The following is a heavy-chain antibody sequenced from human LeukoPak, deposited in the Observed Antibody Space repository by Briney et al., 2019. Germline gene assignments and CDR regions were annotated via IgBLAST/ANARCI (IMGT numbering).Heavy chain of an antibody. J-gene: IGHJ4*02. Sequence: PGESLKISCKGSGYSFTSYWIGWVRRMPGKGLEGMGIIYPGDSDTRYSPSFQGQVTITADKSISTANLQWSSLKASNTAIYYCARPGAVSYYFDYWGQGTLVTVSS. CDR1: GYSFTSYW. V-gene: IGHV5-51*01. D-gene: IGHD7-27*01. CDR3: ARPGAVSYYFDY. CDR2: IYPGDSDT.